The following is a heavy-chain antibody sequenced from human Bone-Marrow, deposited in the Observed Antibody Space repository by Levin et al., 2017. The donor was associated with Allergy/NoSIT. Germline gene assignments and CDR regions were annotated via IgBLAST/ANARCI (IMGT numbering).Heavy chain of an antibody. CDR2: ISSSSSYI. V-gene: IGHV3-21*01. CDR3: ATLTIAAAGKLDYYYGMDV. D-gene: IGHD6-13*01. Sequence: PGGSLRLSCAASGFTFSSYSMNWVRQAPGKGLEWVSSISSSSSYIYYADSVKGRFTISRDNAKNSLYLQMNSLRAEDTAVYYCATLTIAAAGKLDYYYGMDVWGQGTTVTVS. CDR1: GFTFSSYS. J-gene: IGHJ6*02.